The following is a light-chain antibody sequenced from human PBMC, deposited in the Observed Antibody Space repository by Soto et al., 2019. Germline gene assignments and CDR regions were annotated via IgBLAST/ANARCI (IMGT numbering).Light chain of an antibody. CDR2: DVA. Sequence: ALTQPASVSGSPGQSITISCTGSRSDIGSYDFVSWYQQHPGKVPKLIIYDVARWPSGVPDRFSGSKSGNTASLTISGLQAEDEADYFCCSYAGGYTYLFGTGTKVTVL. CDR3: CSYAGGYTYL. CDR1: RSDIGSYDF. V-gene: IGLV2-11*01. J-gene: IGLJ1*01.